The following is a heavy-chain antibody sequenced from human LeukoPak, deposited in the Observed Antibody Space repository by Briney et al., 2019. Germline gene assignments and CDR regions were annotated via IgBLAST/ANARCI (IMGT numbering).Heavy chain of an antibody. CDR2: ISGYGDNT. Sequence: GGSLRLSCAASGFMFNSYAMSWVRQAPGKGLEWVLSISGYGDNTYYADSVKGRFTISRDNSKKTLYLQMNSLRAEDTAVYYCAKEDYSSGSYYLEHWGQGTLVTVSS. D-gene: IGHD6-19*01. CDR1: GFMFNSYA. V-gene: IGHV3-23*01. CDR3: AKEDYSSGSYYLEH. J-gene: IGHJ4*02.